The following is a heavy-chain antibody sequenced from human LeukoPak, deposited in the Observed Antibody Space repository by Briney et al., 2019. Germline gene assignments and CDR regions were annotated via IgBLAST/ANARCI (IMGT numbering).Heavy chain of an antibody. V-gene: IGHV1-8*02. J-gene: IGHJ6*02. CDR1: GGTFSSYA. CDR3: ARGRDQLLFLKYYYGMDV. CDR2: MNPNSGNT. D-gene: IGHD2-2*01. Sequence: ASVKVSCKASGGTFSSYAISWVGQATGQGLEWMGWMNPNSGNTGYAQKFQGRVTMTRNTSISTAYMELSSLRSEDTAVYYCARGRDQLLFLKYYYGMDVWGQGTTVTVSS.